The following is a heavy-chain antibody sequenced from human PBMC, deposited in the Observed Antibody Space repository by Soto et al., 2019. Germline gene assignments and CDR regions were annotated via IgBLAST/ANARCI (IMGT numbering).Heavy chain of an antibody. Sequence: GASVKVSCKASGGTFSSYAISWVRQAPGQGLEWMGGIIPIFGTANYAQKFQGRVTITADESTSTAYMELSSLRSEDTAVYYCARERSVRDEYDAFDIWGQGTMVTVSS. V-gene: IGHV1-69*13. CDR3: ARERSVRDEYDAFDI. J-gene: IGHJ3*02. CDR1: GGTFSSYA. CDR2: IIPIFGTA. D-gene: IGHD3-10*01.